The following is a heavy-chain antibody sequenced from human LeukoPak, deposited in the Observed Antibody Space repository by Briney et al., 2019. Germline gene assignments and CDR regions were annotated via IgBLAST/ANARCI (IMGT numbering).Heavy chain of an antibody. D-gene: IGHD4-11*01. CDR1: GFTFSSYG. CDR3: TREDHSNYNY. V-gene: IGHV3-23*01. J-gene: IGHJ4*02. CDR2: ISGSGGSI. Sequence: GGSLRLSCAASGFTFSSYGMHWVRQAPGKGLEWVSAISGSGGSIYYADSVKGRFTISRDNSKNTLYLQMNSLRAEDTAVYYCTREDHSNYNYWGQGTLVTVSS.